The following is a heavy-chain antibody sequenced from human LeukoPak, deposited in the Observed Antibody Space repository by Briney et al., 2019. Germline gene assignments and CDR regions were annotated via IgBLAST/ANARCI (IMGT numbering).Heavy chain of an antibody. J-gene: IGHJ4*02. CDR3: AKEDGSSWYSRSSYYFDY. V-gene: IGHV3-23*01. CDR1: GFSFSSYA. Sequence: GGSLRLSCAASGFSFSSYAMTWVRQAPGKGLEWVSAISGSGGSTHYADSVKGRPTISRDNSKNTLYLQMNSLRAEDTAVYYCAKEDGSSWYSRSSYYFDYWGQGTPVTVSS. D-gene: IGHD6-13*01. CDR2: ISGSGGST.